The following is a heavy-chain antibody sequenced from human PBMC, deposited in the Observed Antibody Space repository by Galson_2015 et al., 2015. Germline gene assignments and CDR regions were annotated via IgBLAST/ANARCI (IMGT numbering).Heavy chain of an antibody. CDR3: ARGDIVVVPAAIDGWFDP. D-gene: IGHD2-2*02. CDR2: ISGSGGST. V-gene: IGHV3-23*01. CDR1: GFTFSSYA. Sequence: SLRLSCAASGFTFSSYAMSWVCQAPGKGLEWVSAISGSGGSTYYADSVKGRFTISRDNSKNTLYLQMNSLRAEDTAVYYCARGDIVVVPAAIDGWFDPWGQGTLVTVSS. J-gene: IGHJ5*02.